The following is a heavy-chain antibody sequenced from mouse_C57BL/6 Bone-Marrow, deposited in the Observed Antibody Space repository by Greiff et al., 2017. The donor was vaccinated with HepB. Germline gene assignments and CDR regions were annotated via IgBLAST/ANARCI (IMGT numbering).Heavy chain of an antibody. V-gene: IGHV1-64*01. D-gene: IGHD1-1*01. CDR3: ARCYYGSLYYFDY. CDR2: IHPNSGST. Sequence: QVQLQQPGAELVKPGASVKLSCKASGYTFTSYWMHWVKQRPGQGLEWIGMIHPNSGSTNYNEKLKSKATLTVDKSSSTAYMQLSSLTSEDSAVYYCARCYYGSLYYFDYWGQGTTLTVSS. CDR1: GYTFTSYW. J-gene: IGHJ2*01.